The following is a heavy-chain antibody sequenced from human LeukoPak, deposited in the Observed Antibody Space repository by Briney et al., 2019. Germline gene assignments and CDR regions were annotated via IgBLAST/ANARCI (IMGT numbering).Heavy chain of an antibody. CDR2: IYYSGST. CDR1: GGSISSGGYY. CDR3: ARVSGRWDLDY. V-gene: IGHV4-31*03. Sequence: CTVSGGSISSGGYYWSWIRQHPGKGLEWIGYIYYSGSTYYNPSLKSRVTISVDTSKNQFSLKLSSVTAADTAVYYCARVSGRWDLDYWGQGTLVTVSS. J-gene: IGHJ4*02. D-gene: IGHD1-1*01.